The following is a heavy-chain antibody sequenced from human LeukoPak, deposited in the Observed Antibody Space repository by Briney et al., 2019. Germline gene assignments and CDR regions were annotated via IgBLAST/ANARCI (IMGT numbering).Heavy chain of an antibody. CDR2: ISGSGGNT. Sequence: GGSLRLSCAASGFTFDSYAMTWLRQAPGEGLEWVSAISGSGGNTYYADSVKGRFTISRDNSKSTLYLQLNSLRAADTAVYFCAARPPRIVAGPFDYWGQGILVTVSS. CDR3: AARPPRIVAGPFDY. V-gene: IGHV3-23*01. D-gene: IGHD5-12*01. J-gene: IGHJ4*02. CDR1: GFTFDSYA.